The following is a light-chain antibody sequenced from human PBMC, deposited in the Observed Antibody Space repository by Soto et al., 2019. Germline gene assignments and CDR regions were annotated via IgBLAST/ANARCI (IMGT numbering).Light chain of an antibody. J-gene: IGLJ1*01. CDR3: GSYTSSSTFPYV. CDR2: DVS. Sequence: QSVLTQPASVSGSPGQSITISCTGTSSDVGGYNYVSWYQQHPGKAPKLMIYDVSNRPSGVSNRFSGSKSGNTASLTISGLQAEDEADYYCGSYTSSSTFPYVFGTGTKLTVL. CDR1: SSDVGGYNY. V-gene: IGLV2-14*01.